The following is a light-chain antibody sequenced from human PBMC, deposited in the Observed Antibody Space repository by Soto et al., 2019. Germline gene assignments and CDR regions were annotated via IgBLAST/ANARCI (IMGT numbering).Light chain of an antibody. Sequence: QSALTQPASVSGSPGQSITISCTGTSSDVGAYQYVSWYQQHPGKAPKLMIYDVSDRPSGVSNRFSGSKSGNTASLTISGLQADDEADYYGSSYTSSFSYVVGTGTKLTVL. V-gene: IGLV2-14*01. CDR2: DVS. J-gene: IGLJ1*01. CDR1: SSDVGAYQY. CDR3: SSYTSSFSYV.